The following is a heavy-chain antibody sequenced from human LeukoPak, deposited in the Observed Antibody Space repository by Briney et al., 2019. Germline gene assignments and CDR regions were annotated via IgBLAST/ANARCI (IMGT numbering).Heavy chain of an antibody. V-gene: IGHV3-33*01. J-gene: IGHJ4*02. CDR3: ARGYCTSSSCYNDY. D-gene: IGHD2-2*02. CDR2: IWYDGSNK. CDR1: GFTFSGYG. Sequence: PGGSLRLSCAASGFTFSGYGMHWVRRAPGKGLEWVTLIWYDGSNKYYADSVKGRFTISRDNSKNTLYLQMNSLRAEDTAVYYCARGYCTSSSCYNDYWGQGTLVTVSS.